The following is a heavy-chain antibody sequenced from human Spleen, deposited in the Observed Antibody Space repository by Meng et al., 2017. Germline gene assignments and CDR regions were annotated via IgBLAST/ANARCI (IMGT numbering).Heavy chain of an antibody. Sequence: QVQLQQWGVGLLKPSETLALTCAAYGGSFSGYYWSWIRQPPGKGLEWIGYIYFSGTTYYNPSLKSRVTISVDTSQNNLSLKLSSVTAADSAVYYCARGPTTMAHDFDYWGQGTLVTVSS. CDR3: ARGPTTMAHDFDY. D-gene: IGHD4-11*01. CDR2: IYFSGTT. V-gene: IGHV4-34*01. J-gene: IGHJ4*02. CDR1: GGSFSGYY.